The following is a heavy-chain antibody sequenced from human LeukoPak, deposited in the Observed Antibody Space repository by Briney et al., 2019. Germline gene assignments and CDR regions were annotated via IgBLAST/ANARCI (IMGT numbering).Heavy chain of an antibody. V-gene: IGHV1-2*02. J-gene: IGHJ4*02. Sequence: ASVKVSCKASGYTFTGYYMHWVRQAPGQGFEWMGWINPNSGGTNYAQKFQGRVTMTRDTSISTAYMKLSRLRSDDTAVYYCARVRARSGSYKYFDYWGQGTLVAVSS. D-gene: IGHD1-26*01. CDR3: ARVRARSGSYKYFDY. CDR1: GYTFTGYY. CDR2: INPNSGGT.